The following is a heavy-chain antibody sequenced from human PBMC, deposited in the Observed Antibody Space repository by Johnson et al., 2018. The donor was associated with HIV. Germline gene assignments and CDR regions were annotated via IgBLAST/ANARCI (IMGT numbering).Heavy chain of an antibody. Sequence: EVHLVESGGGVVRPGGSLKLSCAASGFIFHNYGMAWVRQAQGMWLEWVSAISGSGGSTYYADSMKGRFTISRDNSKNTLYLQMNSLRAEDTAVYYCANKPEQWLVADDAFDIWGQGTMVTVSS. V-gene: IGHV3-23*04. CDR2: ISGSGGST. CDR1: GFIFHNYG. CDR3: ANKPEQWLVADDAFDI. J-gene: IGHJ3*02. D-gene: IGHD6-19*01.